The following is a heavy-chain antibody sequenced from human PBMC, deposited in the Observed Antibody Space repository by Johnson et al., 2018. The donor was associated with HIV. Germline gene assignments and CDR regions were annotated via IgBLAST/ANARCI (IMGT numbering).Heavy chain of an antibody. D-gene: IGHD3-10*01. V-gene: IGHV3-66*01. J-gene: IGHJ3*02. CDR1: GFTFSDYY. CDR3: ASEVRGVLDI. CDR2: IYSGGDT. Sequence: VQLVESGGGLVKPGGSLRLSCAASGFTFSDYYMSWIRQAPGKGLEWNSVIYSGGDTYYADSVKGRFTISRDNSKNTLYLQMNSLRVEDTAVYYCASEVRGVLDIWGQGTMVTVSS.